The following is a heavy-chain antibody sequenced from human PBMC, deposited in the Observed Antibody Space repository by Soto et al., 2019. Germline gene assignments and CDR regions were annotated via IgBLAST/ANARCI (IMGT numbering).Heavy chain of an antibody. CDR2: IWNDGSNK. Sequence: QVQLVASGGGVVQPGRSLRLSCAASGFTFSNYHMHWVRQAPGKGLEWVAVIWNDGSNKFYADSVKGRFTISRDNSKNTLYLKMNSLRAEDTAVYYCARIGSWALNFDYWGQGTLVSVSS. J-gene: IGHJ4*02. CDR3: ARIGSWALNFDY. V-gene: IGHV3-33*01. CDR1: GFTFSNYH. D-gene: IGHD6-13*01.